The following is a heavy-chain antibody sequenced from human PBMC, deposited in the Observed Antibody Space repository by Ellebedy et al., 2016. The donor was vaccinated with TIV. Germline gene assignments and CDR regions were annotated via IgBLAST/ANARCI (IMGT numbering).Heavy chain of an antibody. D-gene: IGHD3-10*01. Sequence: ESLKISCAVSGDSISNYYWNWIRQPPGKELEWIGYIYYSGGTYYNPSLRSRLTIALDTSRNQFSLSLTSVTAADTALYYCARSLRGGGDYGLDVWGQGTTVTVSS. J-gene: IGHJ6*02. V-gene: IGHV4-59*08. CDR2: IYYSGGT. CDR1: GDSISNYY. CDR3: ARSLRGGGDYGLDV.